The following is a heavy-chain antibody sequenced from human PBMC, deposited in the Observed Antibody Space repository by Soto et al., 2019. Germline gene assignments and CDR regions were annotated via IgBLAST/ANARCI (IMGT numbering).Heavy chain of an antibody. CDR2: IYYNGHT. Sequence: QVQLQESGPGLVKPSETLSLTCTVSGGSISNHYWSWIRQPPGKGLEWIGYIYYNGHTNYNPPLKSRVTMSVGTSKNQMSLKLSSVTAADTAVYYCTRANWYSEYWGQGTLVTVSS. D-gene: IGHD7-27*01. CDR3: TRANWYSEY. V-gene: IGHV4-59*11. J-gene: IGHJ4*02. CDR1: GGSISNHY.